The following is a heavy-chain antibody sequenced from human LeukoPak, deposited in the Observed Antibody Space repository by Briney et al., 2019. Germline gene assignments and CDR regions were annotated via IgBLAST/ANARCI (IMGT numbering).Heavy chain of an antibody. J-gene: IGHJ5*02. D-gene: IGHD3-22*01. CDR3: ARELAVVFTCTPWFAP. CDR2: IYTSGST. V-gene: IGHV4-61*02. Sequence: PSETLSLTCTVSGGSISSGSYYWSWIRQPAGKGLEWIWRIYTSGSTNYNPSLKSRVTISVDTSKNQFSLKLSSLTAADTAVYYCARELAVVFTCTPWFAPWGQGTLVTVSS. CDR1: GGSISSGSYY.